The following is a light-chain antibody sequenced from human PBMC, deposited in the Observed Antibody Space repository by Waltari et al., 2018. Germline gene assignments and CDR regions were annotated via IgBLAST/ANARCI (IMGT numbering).Light chain of an antibody. CDR2: KVS. Sequence: QSVLTQPASVSGSPGQSITISCTGTSSDVGSYNFVSWYQQHPGKAPNLLIFKVSNRPSGVSIRFAGSKAGNTASLTIAVLQAEDEADFYCSSFSSGSTPVVFGGGTMLTVL. CDR3: SSFSSGSTPVV. V-gene: IGLV2-14*01. CDR1: SSDVGSYNF. J-gene: IGLJ2*01.